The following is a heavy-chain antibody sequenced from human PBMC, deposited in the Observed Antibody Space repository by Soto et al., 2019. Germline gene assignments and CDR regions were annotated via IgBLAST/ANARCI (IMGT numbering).Heavy chain of an antibody. D-gene: IGHD3-22*01. V-gene: IGHV4-39*01. CDR1: GGSISSSSYY. CDR3: AGGDYYHSSGYYFYYYTMDV. J-gene: IGHJ6*02. CDR2: VYYGGST. Sequence: SETLSLTCTVSGGSISSSSYYWGWIRQPPGKGLEWIGNVYYGGSTYYNPSLKSRVTISVETSKSQFSLKLRSVTAADTAVYFCAGGDYYHSSGYYFYYYTMDVWGQGTTVTVSS.